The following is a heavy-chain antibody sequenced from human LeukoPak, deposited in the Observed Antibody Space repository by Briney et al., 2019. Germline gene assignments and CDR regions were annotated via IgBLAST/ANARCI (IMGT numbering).Heavy chain of an antibody. CDR2: ISGSGGST. CDR1: GFTFSSYA. Sequence: GGSLRLSCAASGFTFSSYAMSWVRQAPGKGLEWVSAISGSGGSTYCADSVKGRFTISRDNSKNTLYLQMNSLRAEDTAVYYCAKDSRRGYCSSTSCYREDFDYWGQGTLVTVSS. D-gene: IGHD2-2*02. J-gene: IGHJ4*02. V-gene: IGHV3-23*01. CDR3: AKDSRRGYCSSTSCYREDFDY.